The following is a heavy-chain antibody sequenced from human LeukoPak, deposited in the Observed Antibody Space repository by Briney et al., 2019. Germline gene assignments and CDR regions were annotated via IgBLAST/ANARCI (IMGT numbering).Heavy chain of an antibody. D-gene: IGHD6-25*01. J-gene: IGHJ4*02. Sequence: PGGSLRLSCAASGFTFSDYYMSWIRQAPGKGLEWVSYISSSGSTIYYADSVKGRFTISRDNAKNSLYLQMNSLRAEDTAVYYCARDLVYFSSGHTIFDYWGQGTLVTVSS. CDR3: ARDLVYFSSGHTIFDY. CDR2: ISSSGSTI. V-gene: IGHV3-11*01. CDR1: GFTFSDYY.